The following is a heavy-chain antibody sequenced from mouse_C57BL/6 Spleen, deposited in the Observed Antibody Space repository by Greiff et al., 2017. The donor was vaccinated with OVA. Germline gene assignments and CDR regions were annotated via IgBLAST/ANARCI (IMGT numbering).Heavy chain of an antibody. CDR1: GYTFTTYP. CDR3: ARGDYYGSGPNWYFDV. V-gene: IGHV1-47*01. CDR2: FHPYNDDT. D-gene: IGHD1-1*01. J-gene: IGHJ1*03. Sequence: QVQLQQSGAELVKPGASVKMSCKASGYTFTTYPIEWMKQNHGKSLEWIGNFHPYNDDTKYNEKFKGKATLTVEKSSSTVYLELSRLTSDDSAVYYCARGDYYGSGPNWYFDVWGTGTTVTVSS.